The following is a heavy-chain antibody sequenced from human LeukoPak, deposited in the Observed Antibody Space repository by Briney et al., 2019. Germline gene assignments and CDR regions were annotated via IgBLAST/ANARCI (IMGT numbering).Heavy chain of an antibody. D-gene: IGHD6-13*01. J-gene: IGHJ6*03. Sequence: SETLSLTCTVSGGSISSYYWSWIRQPPGKGLEWIGYIYYSGSTNYNPSLKSRVTISVDTSKNQFSLKLSSVTAADTAVYYCARQGIAAAGKYYYYYYYMDVWGRGTTVTISS. V-gene: IGHV4-59*08. CDR1: GGSISSYY. CDR3: ARQGIAAAGKYYYYYYYMDV. CDR2: IYYSGST.